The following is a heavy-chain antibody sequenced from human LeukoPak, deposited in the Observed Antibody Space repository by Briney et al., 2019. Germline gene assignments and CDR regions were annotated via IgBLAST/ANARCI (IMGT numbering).Heavy chain of an antibody. Sequence: SETLSLTCTVSGGSISSYYWSWIRQPPGKGLGWIGYIYYSGSTNYNPSLKSRVTISVDTSKNQFSLKLSSVTAADTAVYYCARQHWSRTLDYWGQGTLVTVSS. CDR2: IYYSGST. CDR3: ARQHWSRTLDY. D-gene: IGHD2-8*02. V-gene: IGHV4-59*01. CDR1: GGSISSYY. J-gene: IGHJ4*02.